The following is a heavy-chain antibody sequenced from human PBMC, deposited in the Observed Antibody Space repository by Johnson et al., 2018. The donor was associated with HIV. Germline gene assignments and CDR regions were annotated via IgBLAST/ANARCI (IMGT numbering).Heavy chain of an antibody. CDR3: ARACRDGYTCDAFDI. Sequence: VQLVESVGDLIQPGGSLRLSCAASGFTVSSNYMSWVRQAPGKGLEWVSVIYSGGSTYYADSVKGRFTISRDNSKNTLYLQMNSLRAEDTAVYYCARACRDGYTCDAFDIWGQGTMVTVSS. CDR2: IYSGGST. V-gene: IGHV3-53*01. D-gene: IGHD5-24*01. J-gene: IGHJ3*02. CDR1: GFTVSSNY.